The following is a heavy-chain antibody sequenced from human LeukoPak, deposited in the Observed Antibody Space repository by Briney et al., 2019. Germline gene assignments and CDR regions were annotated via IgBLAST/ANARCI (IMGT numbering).Heavy chain of an antibody. J-gene: IGHJ4*02. CDR1: GFTFSTYE. CDR3: TRALSTMVGPDY. D-gene: IGHD3-10*02. CDR2: ISSSGSTI. V-gene: IGHV3-48*03. Sequence: PGGSLRLSCAASGFTFSTYEMTWVRQAPGKGLEWVSHISSSGSTIDYAASVKGRFTISRDNAKNSLYLQMNRLRAEDTAVYYCTRALSTMVGPDYWGQGTLVTVSS.